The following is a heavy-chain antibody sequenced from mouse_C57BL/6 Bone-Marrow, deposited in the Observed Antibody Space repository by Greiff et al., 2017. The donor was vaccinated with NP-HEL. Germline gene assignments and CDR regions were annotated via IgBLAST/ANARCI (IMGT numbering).Heavy chain of an antibody. D-gene: IGHD1-1*01. CDR1: GFNIKNTY. V-gene: IGHV14-3*01. CDR2: IDPANGNT. J-gene: IGHJ4*01. CDR3: ARGDYYGSSPSYYAMDY. Sequence: EVQRVESVAELVRPGASVKLSCTASGFNIKNTYMHWVKQRPEQGLEWIGRIDPANGNTKYAPKFQGKATITADTSSNTAYLQLSSLTSEDTAIYYCARGDYYGSSPSYYAMDYWGQGTSVTVSS.